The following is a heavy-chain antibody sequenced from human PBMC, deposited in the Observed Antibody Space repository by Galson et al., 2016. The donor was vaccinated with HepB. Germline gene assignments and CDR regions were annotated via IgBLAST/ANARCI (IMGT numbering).Heavy chain of an antibody. J-gene: IGHJ6*02. Sequence: SVKVSCKASGGTFHTYSITWVRQAPGQGLEWMGGPIPAYYAANYAQKFQGRLTITADKPTNTAYMELRSLRSEDTAIYYCARGGHDSSGYYYADYYFYSMDVWGQGTTVTVSS. V-gene: IGHV1-69*06. CDR1: GGTFHTYS. CDR3: ARGGHDSSGYYYADYYFYSMDV. D-gene: IGHD3-22*01. CDR2: PIPAYYAA.